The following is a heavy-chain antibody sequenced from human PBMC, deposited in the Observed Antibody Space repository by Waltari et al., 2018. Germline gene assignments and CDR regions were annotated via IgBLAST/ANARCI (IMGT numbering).Heavy chain of an antibody. J-gene: IGHJ4*02. CDR3: ARGYRYDSSERFYLDY. D-gene: IGHD3-16*02. V-gene: IGHV1-69*12. CDR2: FIPLSGSQ. CDR1: GLPISGYP. Sequence: QVQLAQSGAEVKSPGSSVTISRTAPGLPISGYPLSRVRQAPGQGLEWMGGFIPLSGSQIYTQKFQGRLTITADGSTRTTVMELRNLKYEDTAVYFCARGYRYDSSERFYLDYWGQGTPVIVS.